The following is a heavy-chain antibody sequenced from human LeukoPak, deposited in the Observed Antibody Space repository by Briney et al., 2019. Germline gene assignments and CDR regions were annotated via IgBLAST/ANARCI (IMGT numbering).Heavy chain of an antibody. CDR3: ARGGTTVSAFDI. Sequence: ASVKVSCKASGYTFTGYYMHWVRQAPGQGLEWMGWINPNSGGTNYEQKFQGRVTMTRDTSISTAYMELSRLRSDDTAVYYCARGGTTVSAFDIWGQGTMVTVSS. J-gene: IGHJ3*02. D-gene: IGHD1-7*01. V-gene: IGHV1-2*02. CDR1: GYTFTGYY. CDR2: INPNSGGT.